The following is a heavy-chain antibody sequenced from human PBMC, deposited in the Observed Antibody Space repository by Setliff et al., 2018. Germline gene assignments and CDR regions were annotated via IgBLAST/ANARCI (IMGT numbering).Heavy chain of an antibody. J-gene: IGHJ6*02. Sequence: LRLSCAASGFTFSNAWMSWVRQAPGKGLEWVGRIKSKTDGGTTDYAAPVKGRFTISRDDSKNTLYLQMNSLKTEDTAVYYCTTVAVVRYFDWLLSSGGMDVWGQGTTVTVSS. CDR3: TTVAVVRYFDWLLSSGGMDV. D-gene: IGHD3-9*01. V-gene: IGHV3-15*01. CDR2: IKSKTDGGTT. CDR1: GFTFSNAW.